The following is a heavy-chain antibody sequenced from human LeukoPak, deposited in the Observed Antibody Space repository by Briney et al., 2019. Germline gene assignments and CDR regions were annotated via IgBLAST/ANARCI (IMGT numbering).Heavy chain of an antibody. CDR1: GFTSSDYY. CDR3: ARDLGYYDSSGYYRGYYFDY. V-gene: IGHV3-11*04. CDR2: ISSSGSAI. D-gene: IGHD3-22*01. J-gene: IGHJ4*02. Sequence: GGSLRLSCAASGFTSSDYYMNWIRQAPGKGLEWVSYISSSGSAIYYADSVKGRFTISRDNAKNSLYLQMNSLRAEDTAVYYCARDLGYYDSSGYYRGYYFDYWGQGTLVTVSS.